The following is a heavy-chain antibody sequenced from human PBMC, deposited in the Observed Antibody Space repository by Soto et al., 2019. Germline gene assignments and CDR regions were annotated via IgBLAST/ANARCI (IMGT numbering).Heavy chain of an antibody. CDR2: INAGNGNT. CDR1: GYTFTSYA. CDR3: ARAPGGPGIAEY. Sequence: QVQLVQSGAAEKKPGASVKVSCKASGYTFTSYAMHWGRQTPGQRLEWMGWINAGNGNTKYSQKFQGRVTITRDTSASTAYMELSSLRSEDTAVYYCARAPGGPGIAEYWGQGTLVTVSS. J-gene: IGHJ4*02. D-gene: IGHD6-13*01. V-gene: IGHV1-3*05.